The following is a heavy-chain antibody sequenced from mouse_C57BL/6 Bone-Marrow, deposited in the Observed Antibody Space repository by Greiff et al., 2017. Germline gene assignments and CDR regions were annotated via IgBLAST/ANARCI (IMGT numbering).Heavy chain of an antibody. CDR3: ARSTTVVATRYFDY. D-gene: IGHD1-1*01. CDR2: IYPGSGST. CDR1: GYTFTSYW. J-gene: IGHJ2*01. V-gene: IGHV1-55*01. Sequence: VQLQQPGAELVKPGASVKMSCKASGYTFTSYWITWVKQRPGQGLEWIGDIYPGSGSTNYNEKFKSKATRTVDTSSSTAYMQLSSLTSEDSAVYDCARSTTVVATRYFDYWGQGTTLTVSS.